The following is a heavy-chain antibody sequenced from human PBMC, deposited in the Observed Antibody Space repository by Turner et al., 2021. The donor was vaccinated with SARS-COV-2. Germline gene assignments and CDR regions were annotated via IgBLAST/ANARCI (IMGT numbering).Heavy chain of an antibody. CDR3: ARDLLAEQQLRDDYYYNYGMDV. J-gene: IGHJ6*02. CDR2: ISSSSSYT. D-gene: IGHD6-13*01. CDR1: GFTFSDYY. V-gene: IGHV3-11*06. Sequence: QVQLVESGGGLVKPGGALKLSCAASGFTFSDYYMSWIRQVPGKGLEWVSYISSSSSYTNYADSVKGRFTISRDNAKNSLYLQMNSLRAEDTAVYYCARDLLAEQQLRDDYYYNYGMDVWGQGTTVTVSS.